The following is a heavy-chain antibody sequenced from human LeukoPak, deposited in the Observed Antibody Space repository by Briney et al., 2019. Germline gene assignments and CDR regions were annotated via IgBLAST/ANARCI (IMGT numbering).Heavy chain of an antibody. CDR2: IWYVGINK. CDR1: GFTFSSYG. CDR3: ARDLEHYDILTGYSYNWFDP. J-gene: IGHJ5*02. Sequence: GGSRRLSCAASGFTFSSYGMHWVRQAPGKGLEWGAVIWYVGINKYYADSVKGRFTISRDNSKNTLYLQMNSLRAEDTAVYYCARDLEHYDILTGYSYNWFDPWGQGTLVTVSS. D-gene: IGHD3-9*01. V-gene: IGHV3-33*01.